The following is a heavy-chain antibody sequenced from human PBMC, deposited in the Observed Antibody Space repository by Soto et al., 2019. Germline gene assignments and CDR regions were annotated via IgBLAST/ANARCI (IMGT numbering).Heavy chain of an antibody. CDR2: IYYSGST. V-gene: IGHV4-59*01. D-gene: IGHD2-15*01. CDR1: GGSISSYY. J-gene: IGHJ4*02. CDR3: ARLRGGSCYDY. Sequence: SETLSLTCTVSGGSISSYYWSWIRQPPGKGLEWIGYIYYSGSTNYNPSLKSRVTISVDTSKNQFSLKLSSVTAADTAVYYCARLRGGSCYDYWGQGTLVTVSS.